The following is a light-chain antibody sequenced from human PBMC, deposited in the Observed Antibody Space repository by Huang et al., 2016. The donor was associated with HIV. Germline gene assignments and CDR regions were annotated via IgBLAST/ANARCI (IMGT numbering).Light chain of an antibody. Sequence: IQLTQSPSSLSGSVGDRVTITCRSSQDITKYLAWYQQKPGKAPNLLLSSASNLHNGVPSRFSGSGSGTDCTLIISNRQPEDSAIYYCQQLYGYPLTFGQGTRLEI. CDR1: QDITKY. V-gene: IGKV1-9*01. J-gene: IGKJ5*01. CDR3: QQLYGYPLT. CDR2: SAS.